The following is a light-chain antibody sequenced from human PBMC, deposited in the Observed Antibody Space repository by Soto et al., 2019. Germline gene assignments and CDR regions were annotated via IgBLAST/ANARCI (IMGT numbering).Light chain of an antibody. CDR1: NSDVGGYNY. V-gene: IGLV2-14*01. CDR2: EVR. CDR3: ASYTRSSTVA. J-gene: IGLJ2*01. Sequence: QSALTQIASVSGSPGQSITISCSGTNSDVGGYNYVSWYQQYPGKAPKLLIYEVRHRPSGVSNRFSGSKSGNTASLTISRLQAEDEGDYYCASYTRSSTVAFGGGTKLTVL.